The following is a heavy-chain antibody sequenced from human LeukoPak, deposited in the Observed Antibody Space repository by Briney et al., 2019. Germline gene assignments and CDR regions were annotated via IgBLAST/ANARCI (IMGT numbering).Heavy chain of an antibody. J-gene: IGHJ4*02. D-gene: IGHD2-15*01. CDR2: IYYSGST. CDR3: AAYCSRGTYYFDY. Sequence: WGTLCLTCTVSGVTIGSHYWSWVRQPPGKGLEWIGYIYYSGSTNYNPSLKSRVTISVDTSKNQFSLKLSSVTAADTAVYYCAAYCSRGTYYFDYWGQGTLVTVSS. V-gene: IGHV4-59*11. CDR1: GVTIGSHY.